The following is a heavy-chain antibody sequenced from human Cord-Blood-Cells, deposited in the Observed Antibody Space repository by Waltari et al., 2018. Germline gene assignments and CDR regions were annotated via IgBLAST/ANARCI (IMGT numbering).Heavy chain of an antibody. Sequence: EVQLVESGGGLVQPGGSLRLSCAASGFTFSSYELNGGRQAPGEGVEWVSYISRMGITRSYADSWKGRFTISRDNAKNSLYLQMNSLRAEDTAVYYCARDGVLLWFGELFDYWGQGTLVTVSS. J-gene: IGHJ4*02. CDR1: GFTFSSYE. CDR2: ISRMGITR. V-gene: IGHV3-48*03. D-gene: IGHD3-10*01. CDR3: ARDGVLLWFGELFDY.